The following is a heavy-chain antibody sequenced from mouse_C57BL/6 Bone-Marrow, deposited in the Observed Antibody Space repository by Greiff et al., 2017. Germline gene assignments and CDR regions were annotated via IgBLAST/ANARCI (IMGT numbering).Heavy chain of an antibody. CDR1: GYSFTDYN. D-gene: IGHD2-4*01. V-gene: IGHV1-39*01. J-gene: IGHJ4*01. Sequence: EVHLVESGPELVKPGASVKISCKASGYSFTDYNMNWVKQSHGKSLEWIGVINPNYGTTSYNQKFKGKATLTVDQSSSTAYMQLNSLTSEDSAVYYCARGDDYDYAMDYWDRGTSVTVSS. CDR2: INPNYGTT. CDR3: ARGDDYDYAMDY.